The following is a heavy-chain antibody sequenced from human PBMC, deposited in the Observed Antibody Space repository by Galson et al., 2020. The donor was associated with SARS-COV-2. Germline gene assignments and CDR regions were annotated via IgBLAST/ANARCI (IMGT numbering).Heavy chain of an antibody. V-gene: IGHV1-8*01. D-gene: IGHD2-21*02. CDR2: MKPNTGNS. Sequence: ASVKVSCKASGYTFTSYDIHWVRQAPGQGPEWMGWMKPNTGNSAYAQKFQGRVTMTRDTSISTAYMELSSLRSEDTAVYYCARDCGRWFDPWGQGTLVTGYS. J-gene: IGHJ5*02. CDR1: GYTFTSYD. CDR3: ARDCGRWFDP.